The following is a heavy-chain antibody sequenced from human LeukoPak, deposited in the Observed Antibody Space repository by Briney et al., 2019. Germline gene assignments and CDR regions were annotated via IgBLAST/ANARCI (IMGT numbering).Heavy chain of an antibody. Sequence: SETLSLTCTVSGGSISSSSYYWGWIRQPPGKGLEWIGSIYYSGSTYYNPSLKSRVTISVDTSKNQFSLKLSSVTAADTAVYYCARRDSSGWWAFDYWGQGTLVTVSS. J-gene: IGHJ4*02. CDR1: GGSISSSSYY. CDR2: IYYSGST. D-gene: IGHD6-19*01. CDR3: ARRDSSGWWAFDY. V-gene: IGHV4-39*07.